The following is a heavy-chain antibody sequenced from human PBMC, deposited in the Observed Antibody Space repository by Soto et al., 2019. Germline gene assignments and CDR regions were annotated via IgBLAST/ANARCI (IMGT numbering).Heavy chain of an antibody. CDR1: GFTFISYG. CDR3: ARKGIAVAGIAFDI. J-gene: IGHJ3*02. Sequence: XGSLCLTCAAHGFTFISYGLNWVSQAPGKGLEWVSYISSSGSTIYFADSVKGRFTISRDNAKNSLYLQMNSLRAEDTAVYYCARKGIAVAGIAFDIWGQGTMVAVS. D-gene: IGHD6-19*01. CDR2: ISSSGSTI. V-gene: IGHV3-48*03.